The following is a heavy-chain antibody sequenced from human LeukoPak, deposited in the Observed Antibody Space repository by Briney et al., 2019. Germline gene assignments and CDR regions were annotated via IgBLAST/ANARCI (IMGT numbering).Heavy chain of an antibody. D-gene: IGHD6-13*01. J-gene: IGHJ3*02. CDR2: IYSGGST. V-gene: IGHV3-53*01. Sequence: GGSLRLSRAASGFTLSSNYTSWVRPAPGKGLEVVPLIYSGGSTYYADSVKGRFTISRDNSKNTLYLQMNSLRAEDTAVYYCARATYSSSWYRGAFDIWGQGAMVTVSS. CDR3: ARATYSSSWYRGAFDI. CDR1: GFTLSSNY.